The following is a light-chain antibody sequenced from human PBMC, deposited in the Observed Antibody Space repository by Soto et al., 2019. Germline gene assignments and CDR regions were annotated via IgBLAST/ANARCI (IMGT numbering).Light chain of an antibody. CDR2: DVS. Sequence: QSALTQPASVSGSPGQSITISCTGTSSDVGGYNYVSWYQHHPGKAPKLMIFDVSNRPSGVSNRFSGSKSGNTASLTICGLQPEDEADYYCSSYTTSNTRQIVFGTGTKVT. CDR1: SSDVGGYNY. J-gene: IGLJ1*01. V-gene: IGLV2-14*03. CDR3: SSYTTSNTRQIV.